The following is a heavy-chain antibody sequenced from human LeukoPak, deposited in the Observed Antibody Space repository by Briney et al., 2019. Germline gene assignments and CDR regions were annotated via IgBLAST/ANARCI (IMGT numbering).Heavy chain of an antibody. CDR2: IWFDGSNK. CDR3: AKAVAATRHYYFGMDV. CDR1: GFTFSSYG. J-gene: IGHJ6*02. D-gene: IGHD6-19*01. V-gene: IGHV3-33*06. Sequence: GGSLRLSFTASGFTFSSYGMLWVRQAPGKGLEWVAVIWFDGSNKYYADSVKGRLTISRDNSKSTLYLQMNSLRAEDTAVYYCAKAVAATRHYYFGMDVWGQGTTVTVSS.